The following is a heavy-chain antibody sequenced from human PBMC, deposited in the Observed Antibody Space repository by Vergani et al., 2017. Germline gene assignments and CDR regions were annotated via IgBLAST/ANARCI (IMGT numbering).Heavy chain of an antibody. V-gene: IGHV3-74*03. J-gene: IGHJ5*01. CDR3: VRTEYCTGIACNTRFDS. Sequence: EVQLVESGAGSVQSGGSLRLSCVASGFSFNTYWLHWVRQLPGKGLMWVARIDEYGNRATYGDFETGRFTISRDNAKNTVFLQMNNLRADDADVYYCVRTEYCTGIACNTRFDSWGQGALVTVSS. D-gene: IGHD2-8*02. CDR2: IDEYGNRA. CDR1: GFSFNTYW.